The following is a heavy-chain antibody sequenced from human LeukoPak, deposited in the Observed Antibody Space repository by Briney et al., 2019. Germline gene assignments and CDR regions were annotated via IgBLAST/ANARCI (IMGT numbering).Heavy chain of an antibody. V-gene: IGHV1-69*01. D-gene: IGHD2-21*01. CDR2: IIPIFGTA. Sequence: GSSVKVSCKASGGTFSSYAISWVRQAPGQGLEWMGGIIPIFGTANYAQKFQGRVTITADESTSTAYMELSSLRSEDTAVYYCAGIPYYYYYYYMDVWGKGTTVTVSS. J-gene: IGHJ6*03. CDR3: AGIPYYYYYYYMDV. CDR1: GGTFSSYA.